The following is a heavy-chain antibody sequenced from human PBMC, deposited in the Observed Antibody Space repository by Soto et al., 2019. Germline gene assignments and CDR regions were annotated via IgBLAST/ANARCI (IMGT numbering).Heavy chain of an antibody. J-gene: IGHJ5*02. CDR1: GFTFSSYS. CDR3: ARDPSGDSGDRFDP. CDR2: ISSSSSYI. Sequence: EVQLVESGGGLVKPGGSLRLSCAASGFTFSSYSMNWVRQAPGKGLEWVSSISSSSSYIYYADSVKGRFTISRDNAKNSLYLQMNSLRAEDTAVYYCARDPSGDSGDRFDPWGQGTLVTVSS. D-gene: IGHD2-21*02. V-gene: IGHV3-21*01.